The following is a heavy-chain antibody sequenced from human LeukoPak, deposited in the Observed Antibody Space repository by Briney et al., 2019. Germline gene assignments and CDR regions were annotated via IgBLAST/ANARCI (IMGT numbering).Heavy chain of an antibody. Sequence: PSETLSLTCTVSGGSISSYYWSWILQPPGKGLEWIGYIYYSGSTNYNPSLKSRVTISVDTSKNQFSLKLSSVTAADTAVYYCARGLRYDSSGYIQRRHALDIWGQGTMVTVSS. CDR2: IYYSGST. CDR3: ARGLRYDSSGYIQRRHALDI. D-gene: IGHD3-22*01. CDR1: GGSISSYY. J-gene: IGHJ3*02. V-gene: IGHV4-59*01.